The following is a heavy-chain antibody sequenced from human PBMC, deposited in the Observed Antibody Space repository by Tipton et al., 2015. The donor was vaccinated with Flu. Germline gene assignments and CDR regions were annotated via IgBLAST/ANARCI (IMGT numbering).Heavy chain of an antibody. CDR2: ICPGSP. V-gene: IGHV4-38-2*02. CDR1: RDSMRSDYF. D-gene: IGHD4-11*01. Sequence: TLSLTCTVSRDSMRSDYFWGWIRQAPGKGLEWIGNICPGSPYYNPSLRSRVTMSIDRSNVQFSLRLTSVTAADTAVYFCARRTFSNYVSEPKNWFDVWGQGTLVTVSS. CDR3: ARRTFSNYVSEPKNWFDV. J-gene: IGHJ5*02.